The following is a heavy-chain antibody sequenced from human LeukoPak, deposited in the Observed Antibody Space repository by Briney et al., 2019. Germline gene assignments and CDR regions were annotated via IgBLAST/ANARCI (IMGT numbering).Heavy chain of an antibody. CDR3: ARDWAAGEEDAFDI. J-gene: IGHJ3*02. CDR2: IYYSGYT. Sequence: SETLSLTCTVSGGSISSYYWSWIRQPPGKGLEWIGYIYYSGYTNYNPSLKSRVTISVDTSKNQFSLKLGSVTAADTAVYYCARDWAAGEEDAFDIWGQGTMVTVSS. CDR1: GGSISSYY. V-gene: IGHV4-59*01. D-gene: IGHD6-19*01.